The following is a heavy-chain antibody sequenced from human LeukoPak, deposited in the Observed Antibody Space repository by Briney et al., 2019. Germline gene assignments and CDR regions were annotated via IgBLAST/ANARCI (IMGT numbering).Heavy chain of an antibody. J-gene: IGHJ4*02. CDR3: ARQNDFRLDY. V-gene: IGHV5-51*01. CDR1: GYTFSSYW. D-gene: IGHD3-3*01. CDR2: IYPGDSDT. Sequence: GESLRISCKGSGYTFSSYWISWVRQMPGKGLEWMGIIYPGDSDTRYSPSLQGQVTISVDTSIGTAYLQWSSLKASDTAIYYCARQNDFRLDYWGQGTLVTVSS.